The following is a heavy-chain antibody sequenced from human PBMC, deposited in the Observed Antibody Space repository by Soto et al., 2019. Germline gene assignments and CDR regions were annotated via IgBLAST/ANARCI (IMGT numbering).Heavy chain of an antibody. CDR2: ISAYNGNT. CDR1: GYTFTSYG. J-gene: IGHJ6*02. Sequence: QVQLVQSGAEAKKPGASVKVSCKASGYTFTSYGISWVRQAPGQGLEWMGWISAYNGNTKYTQKIQGRGTMTTPTSTSTGNMELRSLRSDDSAVYYCARDPPPMDVWGQGTTVTVSS. CDR3: ARDPPPMDV. V-gene: IGHV1-18*01.